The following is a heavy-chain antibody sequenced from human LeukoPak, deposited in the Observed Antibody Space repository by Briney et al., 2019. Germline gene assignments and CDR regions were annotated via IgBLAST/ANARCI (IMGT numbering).Heavy chain of an antibody. Sequence: GGSLRLSCAASGFSFSTHWMSWVRQAPGKGLEWVANIKEDGSEKYYVDSVKGRFTISRDNAKDSLYLQMNSVRAEDTAVYFCAGTSNWYYFDYWGQGTLVTVSS. CDR3: AGTSNWYYFDY. D-gene: IGHD1-20*01. CDR1: GFSFSTHW. V-gene: IGHV3-7*01. CDR2: IKEDGSEK. J-gene: IGHJ4*02.